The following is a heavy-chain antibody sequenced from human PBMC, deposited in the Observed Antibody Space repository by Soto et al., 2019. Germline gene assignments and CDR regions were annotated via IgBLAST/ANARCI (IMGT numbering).Heavy chain of an antibody. Sequence: PSETLSLTXTVSGGSISSSNYYWAWIRQPPGKGLEWIGNIYYTEGTYYNPSLKSRVTISVDTSENQVSLKLFSVTAADTALYYCVSAAKWELLFDYWGQGIQVTISS. CDR3: VSAAKWELLFDY. D-gene: IGHD1-26*01. CDR2: IYYTEGT. J-gene: IGHJ4*02. V-gene: IGHV4-39*01. CDR1: GGSISSSNYY.